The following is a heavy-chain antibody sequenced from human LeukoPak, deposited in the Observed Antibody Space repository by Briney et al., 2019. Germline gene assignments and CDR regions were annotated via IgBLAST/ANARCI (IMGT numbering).Heavy chain of an antibody. V-gene: IGHV1-18*01. CDR3: ARVVQWLVLGDAFDI. CDR1: GYTFTSYG. CDR2: ISAYNGNT. J-gene: IGHJ3*02. Sequence: ASVKVSCKASGYTFTSYGISWVRQAPGQGLEWMGWISAYNGNTNYAQKLQGRVTMTTDTSTSTAYMELRSLRSDDTAVYYCARVVQWLVLGDAFDIWGQGTMVTVSS. D-gene: IGHD6-19*01.